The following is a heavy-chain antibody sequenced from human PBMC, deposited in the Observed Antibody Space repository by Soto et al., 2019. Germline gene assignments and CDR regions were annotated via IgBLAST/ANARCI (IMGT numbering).Heavy chain of an antibody. CDR1: GYTFTSYD. Sequence: QVQLVQSGAEVKKPGASVKVSCKASGYTFTSYDINWVRQATGQGREGMGWMNANSANTGYAQKFQGRVTMTMNTSRSTDYVELSSLRAEYTAVYCGAREGGRGMDVWGQGTTVTVSS. J-gene: IGHJ6*02. CDR2: MNANSANT. D-gene: IGHD3-16*01. V-gene: IGHV1-8*01. CDR3: AREGGRGMDV.